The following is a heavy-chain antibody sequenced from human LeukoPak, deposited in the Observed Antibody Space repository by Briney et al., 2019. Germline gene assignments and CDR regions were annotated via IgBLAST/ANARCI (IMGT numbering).Heavy chain of an antibody. J-gene: IGHJ4*02. CDR2: ISSDGSNK. V-gene: IGHV3-30*18. CDR3: AKVHSYGWLHNFDY. D-gene: IGHD5-24*01. Sequence: GGSLRLSCAASGFTFSSFGMLWVRQAPGKGLEWVAVISSDGSNKYYADSVKGRFTISRDNSKNTLYLQMNSLRAEDTAVYYCAKVHSYGWLHNFDYWGQGTLVTVSS. CDR1: GFTFSSFG.